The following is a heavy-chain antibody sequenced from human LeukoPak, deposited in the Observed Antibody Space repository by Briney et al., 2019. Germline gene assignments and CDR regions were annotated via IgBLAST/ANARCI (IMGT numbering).Heavy chain of an antibody. V-gene: IGHV1-2*02. Sequence: ASVKVSCKASGYTFTGNYMHWVRQAPGQGLEWMGWINPNSGDTNYAQKFQGRVTVTRDTSISTAYMELSRLRSDDTAVYYCARVGSSGWYVHPTLDYWGQGTLLTVSS. CDR1: GYTFTGNY. CDR2: INPNSGDT. CDR3: ARVGSSGWYVHPTLDY. J-gene: IGHJ4*02. D-gene: IGHD6-19*01.